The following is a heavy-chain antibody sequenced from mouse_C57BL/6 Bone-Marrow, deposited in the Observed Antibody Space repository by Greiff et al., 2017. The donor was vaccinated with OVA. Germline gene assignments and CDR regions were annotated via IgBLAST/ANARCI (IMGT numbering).Heavy chain of an antibody. D-gene: IGHD1-1*01. CDR3: ARWITTRLFDY. CDR2: IHPNSGST. V-gene: IGHV1-64*01. CDR1: GYTFTSYW. Sequence: QVQLQQPGAELVKPGASVTLSCKASGYTFTSYWMHWVKQRPGQGLEWIGMIHPNSGSTNYNEKFKSKATLTVDKSSSTAYMQLSSLTSEDSAVYYCARWITTRLFDYWGQGTTLTVSS. J-gene: IGHJ2*01.